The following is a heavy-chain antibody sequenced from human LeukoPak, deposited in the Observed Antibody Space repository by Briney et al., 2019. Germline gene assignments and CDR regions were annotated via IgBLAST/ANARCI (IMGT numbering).Heavy chain of an antibody. CDR2: ISAYNGNT. Sequence: ASVTVSFKSSGYTFTFYYIHWVRQAPGQGLDWMGWISAYNGNTNYAQKLQVRVTMTTDTSTSTAYMELRSLRSDDTAVYYCARVSGDYGSGSYYIVFDYWGQGTLVTVSS. CDR3: ARVSGDYGSGSYYIVFDY. CDR1: GYTFTFYY. D-gene: IGHD3-10*01. J-gene: IGHJ4*02. V-gene: IGHV1-18*04.